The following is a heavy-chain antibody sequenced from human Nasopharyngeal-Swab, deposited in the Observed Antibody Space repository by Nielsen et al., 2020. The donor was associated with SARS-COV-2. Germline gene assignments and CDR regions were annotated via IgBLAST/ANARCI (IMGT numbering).Heavy chain of an antibody. Sequence: LSLTCAASGFTFDDYAMHWVRQAPGKGLEWVSGISWNSGSIGYADSVKGRFTFSRDNAKNTLYLQMNSLRAEDTAVYYCARVRGDYDSSGYYYHDGAFDIWGQGTMVTVSS. J-gene: IGHJ3*02. CDR3: ARVRGDYDSSGYYYHDGAFDI. V-gene: IGHV3-9*01. CDR1: GFTFDDYA. CDR2: ISWNSGSI. D-gene: IGHD3-22*01.